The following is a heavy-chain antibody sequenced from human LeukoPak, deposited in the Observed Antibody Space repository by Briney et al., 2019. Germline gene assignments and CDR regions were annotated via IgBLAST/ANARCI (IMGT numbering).Heavy chain of an antibody. Sequence: PGGSLRLSCAASGFTFSSYSMNWVRQAPGKGLEWVSSISSSSSYIYYADSVKGRFTISRDNAKNSLYLQMNSLRAEDTAVYYCAREKRRYFDWSEDDDAFDIWGQGTMVTVSS. CDR1: GFTFSSYS. CDR3: AREKRRYFDWSEDDDAFDI. V-gene: IGHV3-21*01. CDR2: ISSSSSYI. J-gene: IGHJ3*02. D-gene: IGHD3-9*01.